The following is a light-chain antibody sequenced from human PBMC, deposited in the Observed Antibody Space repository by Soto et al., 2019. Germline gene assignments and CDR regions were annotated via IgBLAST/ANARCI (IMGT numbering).Light chain of an antibody. J-gene: IGKJ5*01. CDR1: QSISSSF. V-gene: IGKV3-20*01. CDR2: GAS. Sequence: NVLTQSPGRLSLSPGERASLSRGASQSISSSFLAWYQQKPGQAPRLLIYGASSRATGIPDRFSGTGSETDFTLTISRLEPEDFAVYYCLQYDNSPITFGQGTRLENK. CDR3: LQYDNSPIT.